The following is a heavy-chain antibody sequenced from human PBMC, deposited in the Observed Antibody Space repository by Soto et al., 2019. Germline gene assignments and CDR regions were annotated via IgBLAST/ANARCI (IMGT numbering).Heavy chain of an antibody. D-gene: IGHD6-13*01. V-gene: IGHV1-69*05. CDR2: IITLFGTR. J-gene: IGHJ6*02. CDR1: GGIYSTYP. CDR3: ARDSSSWYAYSYYCYGMDV. Sequence: SVKVSFKASGGIYSTYPSSWLGQPPAKRLEWMGGIITLFGTRNDAQRSQGRVTMTRDTSTSTVYMELSSLRSEDTAVYYCARDSSSWYAYSYYCYGMDVWGQGTTVTVSS.